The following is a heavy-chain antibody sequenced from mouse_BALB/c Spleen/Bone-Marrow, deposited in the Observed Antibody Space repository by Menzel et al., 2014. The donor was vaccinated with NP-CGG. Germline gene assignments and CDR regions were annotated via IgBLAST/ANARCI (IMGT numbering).Heavy chain of an antibody. CDR2: TDPANGNT. Sequence: EVQLVESGAELVKPGASVKLSCTASGFNIKDTYMHWVKQRPEQGLEWIGRTDPANGNTKYDPKFQGKATITADTSSNTAYLQLSSLTSEDTAVYYCATLTTVVDAMDYWGQGTSVTVSS. V-gene: IGHV14-3*02. CDR3: ATLTTVVDAMDY. D-gene: IGHD1-1*01. CDR1: GFNIKDTY. J-gene: IGHJ4*01.